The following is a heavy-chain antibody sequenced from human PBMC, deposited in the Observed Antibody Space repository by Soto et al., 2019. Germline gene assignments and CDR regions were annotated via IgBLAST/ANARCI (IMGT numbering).Heavy chain of an antibody. D-gene: IGHD3-16*01. Sequence: PGGSLRLSCAASGFAFSTYGLHWVRQAPGKELEWVAIITSNVNYKYYADSVKGRFTISRDNSKNTLFLQMNSLRAEDTAVYYCAKGGSFDIWGQGTLVTVSS. V-gene: IGHV3-30*18. CDR2: ITSNVNYK. CDR1: GFAFSTYG. J-gene: IGHJ4*02. CDR3: AKGGSFDI.